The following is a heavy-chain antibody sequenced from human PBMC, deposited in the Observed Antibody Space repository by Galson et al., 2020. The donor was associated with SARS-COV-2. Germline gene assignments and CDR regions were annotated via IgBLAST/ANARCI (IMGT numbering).Heavy chain of an antibody. V-gene: IGHV6-1*01. D-gene: IGHD3-16*02. CDR2: TYYRSQWYN. CDR1: GDSVSGNSVA. Sequence: SQTLSLTCAISGDSVSGNSVAWNWIRRSPSRGLEWLGRTYYRSQWYNEYAEALKSRLIINPDTSKNQFSLHLSSVTSGDTAVYYCARGTEGRGVIDYFDYWGQGTLVTVSS. J-gene: IGHJ4*02. CDR3: ARGTEGRGVIDYFDY.